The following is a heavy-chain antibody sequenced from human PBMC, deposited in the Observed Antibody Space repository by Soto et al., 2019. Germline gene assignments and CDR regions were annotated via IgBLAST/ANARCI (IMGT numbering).Heavy chain of an antibody. CDR1: GYTFTGYY. Sequence: GASVTVSCQAAGYTFTGYYMHWVRQAPGQGLEWMGWINPNSGGTNYAQKFQGWVTMTRDTSISTAYMELSRLRSDDTAVYYCARAIQLWSHFDYWGQGTLVTVSS. J-gene: IGHJ4*02. D-gene: IGHD5-18*01. CDR3: ARAIQLWSHFDY. CDR2: INPNSGGT. V-gene: IGHV1-2*04.